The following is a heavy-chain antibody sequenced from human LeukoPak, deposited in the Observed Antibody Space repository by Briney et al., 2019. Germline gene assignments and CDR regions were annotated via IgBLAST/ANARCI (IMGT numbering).Heavy chain of an antibody. D-gene: IGHD3-10*01. Sequence: PGGSLRLSCAASGFTFSTYWMSWVRQAPGKGLEWVAHIKQDGSEKYYVDSVKGRFTVSRDNAKNSLYLQMNSLRLEDTAVYYCARDRGYNSFDYWGQGTLVTVPS. V-gene: IGHV3-7*05. J-gene: IGHJ4*02. CDR1: GFTFSTYW. CDR2: IKQDGSEK. CDR3: ARDRGYNSFDY.